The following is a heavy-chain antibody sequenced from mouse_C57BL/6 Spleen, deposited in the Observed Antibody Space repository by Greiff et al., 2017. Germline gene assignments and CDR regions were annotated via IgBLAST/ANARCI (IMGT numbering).Heavy chain of an antibody. CDR1: GFTFSDYG. V-gene: IGHV5-17*01. D-gene: IGHD2-3*01. Sequence: EVKLMESGGGLVKPGGSLKLSCAASGFTFSDYGMHWVRQAPEKGLEWVAYISSGSSTLYYADTVKGRFTISRDNAKNTLFLQMTSLRSEDTAMYYCARNKWLLTYDAMDYWGQGTSVTVSS. J-gene: IGHJ4*01. CDR3: ARNKWLLTYDAMDY. CDR2: ISSGSSTL.